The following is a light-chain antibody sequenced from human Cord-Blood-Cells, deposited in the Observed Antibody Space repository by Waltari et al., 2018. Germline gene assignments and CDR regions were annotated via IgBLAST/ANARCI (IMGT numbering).Light chain of an antibody. CDR3: AAWDDSLRV. J-gene: IGLJ3*02. V-gene: IGLV1-47*01. CDR1: SSNNGSNY. CDR2: RNN. Sequence: QSVLTQPPSASGTPGQRVTISCSGSSSNNGSNYVYWYQQLPGTAPKLLIYRNNQRPSGVPDRFSGSKSGTSASLAISGLRSEDEADYYCAAWDDSLRVFGGGTKLTVL.